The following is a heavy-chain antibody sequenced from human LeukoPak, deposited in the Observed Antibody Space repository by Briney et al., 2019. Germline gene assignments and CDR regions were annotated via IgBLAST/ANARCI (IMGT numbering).Heavy chain of an antibody. CDR3: ASLEGGSTSWYPHYDY. CDR2: IYYSGSA. D-gene: IGHD6-13*01. CDR1: GSSISSYY. V-gene: IGHV4-39*01. Sequence: SETLSLTCTVSGSSISSYYWGWIRQPPGKGLEWIGSIYYSGSAYYNPSLKSRVTISADTSKNQFSLNLSSVTAADTAVYYCASLEGGSTSWYPHYDYWGQGTLVSVSS. J-gene: IGHJ4*02.